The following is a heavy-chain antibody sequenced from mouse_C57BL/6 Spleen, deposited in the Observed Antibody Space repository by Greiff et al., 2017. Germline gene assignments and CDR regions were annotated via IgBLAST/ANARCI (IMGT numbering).Heavy chain of an antibody. CDR3: ARGPTMDY. J-gene: IGHJ4*01. Sequence: VKLQQPGAELVRPGSSVKLSCKASGYTFTSYWMDWVKQRPGQGLEWIGNIYPSDSETHYNQKFKDKATLTVDKSSSTAYMQLSSLTSEDSAVYYCARGPTMDYWGQGTSVTVSS. V-gene: IGHV1-61*01. CDR2: IYPSDSET. CDR1: GYTFTSYW.